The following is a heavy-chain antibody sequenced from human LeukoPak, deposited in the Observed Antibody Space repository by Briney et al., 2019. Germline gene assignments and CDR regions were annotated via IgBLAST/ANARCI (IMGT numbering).Heavy chain of an antibody. CDR3: AKGMYSGYDLGDYYFDY. CDR2: ISWNSGSI. Sequence: GRSLRLSCAASGFTFDDYCMHWVRQAPGKGLEWVSGISWNSGSIFYEDSVKGRFTISRDNAKNSLYLQMNRLRAEDMALYYCAKGMYSGYDLGDYYFDYWGQGTLVTVSS. D-gene: IGHD5-12*01. J-gene: IGHJ4*02. V-gene: IGHV3-9*03. CDR1: GFTFDDYC.